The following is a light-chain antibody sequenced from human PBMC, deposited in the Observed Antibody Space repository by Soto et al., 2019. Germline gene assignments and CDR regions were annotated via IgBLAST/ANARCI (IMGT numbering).Light chain of an antibody. Sequence: DIQMTQSPSTLSASVGDRVTITCRASQSISSWLAWYQQKPGKAPKLLLCKSSSLENGVPSRFAGSGSGTEFTLTSSSLQPDDFATCYCQQYKTYSSFGQGTKVDIK. CDR1: QSISSW. V-gene: IGKV1-5*03. CDR3: QQYKTYSS. J-gene: IGKJ1*01. CDR2: KSS.